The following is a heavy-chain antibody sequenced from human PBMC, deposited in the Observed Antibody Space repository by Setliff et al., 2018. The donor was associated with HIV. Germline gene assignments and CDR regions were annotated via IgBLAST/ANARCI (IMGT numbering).Heavy chain of an antibody. J-gene: IGHJ5*02. Sequence: LSLTCTVSGGSITNGSYYWSWIRQPAGKGLEWIGHIYTSGSTNYNPSLKSRVTISVDTSKNQFSLKVSSVTAADTAVYYCARLGTGYGSGSYYSWFDPWGQGTLVTVSS. CDR1: GGSITNGSYY. CDR2: IYTSGST. D-gene: IGHD3-10*01. CDR3: ARLGTGYGSGSYYSWFDP. V-gene: IGHV4-61*09.